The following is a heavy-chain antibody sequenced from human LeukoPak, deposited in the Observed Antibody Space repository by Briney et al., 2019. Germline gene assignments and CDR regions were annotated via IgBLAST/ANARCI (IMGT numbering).Heavy chain of an antibody. J-gene: IGHJ4*02. D-gene: IGHD6-19*01. CDR1: GFTFSSYS. Sequence: GGSLRLSCAASGFTFSSYSMNWVRQPPGKGLEWVSSISSTSTYISYADSVKGRLTISRDNAKNSLYLQMNSLRAEDTAVYYCVRDGEYSTGWYQYWGQGTLVTVSS. CDR3: VRDGEYSTGWYQY. CDR2: ISSTSTYI. V-gene: IGHV3-21*01.